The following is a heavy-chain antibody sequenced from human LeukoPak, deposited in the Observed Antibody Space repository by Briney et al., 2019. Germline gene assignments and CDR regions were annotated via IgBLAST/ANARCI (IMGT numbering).Heavy chain of an antibody. V-gene: IGHV6-1*01. Sequence: SQTLSLTCAISGDSVSSNSAAWNWIRQSPSRGLEWLGRTYYRSKWYSDYAVSVKSRITINPDTSKNQFSLQLNSVTPEDTAVYYCARGYCSSTSCYDYYYGMDVWGQGTTVTVSS. CDR3: ARGYCSSTSCYDYYYGMDV. CDR2: TYYRSKWYS. J-gene: IGHJ6*02. CDR1: GDSVSSNSAA. D-gene: IGHD2-2*01.